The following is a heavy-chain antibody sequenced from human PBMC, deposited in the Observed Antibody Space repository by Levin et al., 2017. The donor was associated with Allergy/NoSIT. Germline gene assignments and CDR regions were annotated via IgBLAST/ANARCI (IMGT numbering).Heavy chain of an antibody. CDR2: IYPGDSDI. D-gene: IGHD3/OR15-3a*01. V-gene: IGHV5-51*01. CDR1: EYSFTRYW. Sequence: PGGSLRLSCKASEYSFTRYWIGWVRQMPGKGLEWMDNIYPGDSDITYRPSFQGQVTISADKSLSTAYLQWSSLKASDTAMYYCARWRTGYPQYYFDYWGQGTLVTVSS. CDR3: ARWRTGYPQYYFDY. J-gene: IGHJ4*02.